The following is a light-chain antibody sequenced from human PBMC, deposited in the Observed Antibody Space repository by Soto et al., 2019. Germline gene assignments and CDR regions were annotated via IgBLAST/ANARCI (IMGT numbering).Light chain of an antibody. Sequence: QSALTQPASVSGSPGQSITISCTGTRSDVGGYDYVSWYQHHPGKAPKLMIYDVSNRPSGVSNRFSGSKSGNTASLTISGLQAEDEADYYCSSYTSSSLYVFGTGTKLTVL. V-gene: IGLV2-14*03. CDR1: RSDVGGYDY. J-gene: IGLJ1*01. CDR3: SSYTSSSLYV. CDR2: DVS.